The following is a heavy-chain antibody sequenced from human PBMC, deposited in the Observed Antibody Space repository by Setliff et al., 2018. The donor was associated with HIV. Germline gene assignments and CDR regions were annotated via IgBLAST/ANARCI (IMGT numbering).Heavy chain of an antibody. D-gene: IGHD3-10*01. CDR1: GYTFTNYY. CDR3: ARGTNYYDSHSFPKYYSNAMDV. CDR2: MYTSGGGA. J-gene: IGHJ6*02. Sequence: ASVKVSCKASGYTFTNYYMHWMRQAPGQGLEWVGLMYTSGGGAKYAQKFQGRVTITADESTRTGYMELRSLQSEDTAGYYCARGTNYYDSHSFPKYYSNAMDVWGQGTTVTVSS. V-gene: IGHV1-46*01.